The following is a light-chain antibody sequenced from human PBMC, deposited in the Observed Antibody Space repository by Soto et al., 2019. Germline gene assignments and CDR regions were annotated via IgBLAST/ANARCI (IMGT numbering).Light chain of an antibody. CDR3: NSYTSSSTYV. V-gene: IGLV2-14*03. CDR2: DVY. CDR1: RTDVDGYDY. J-gene: IGLJ1*01. Sequence: QPASVSGSPGQSIAISCTGVRTDVDGYDYVSWYQQHPGQAPQLIIYDVYNRPSGVSHRFSGSKSGDTAPLTISGLQAEDEADYYCNSYTSSSTYVFGTGTKVTVL.